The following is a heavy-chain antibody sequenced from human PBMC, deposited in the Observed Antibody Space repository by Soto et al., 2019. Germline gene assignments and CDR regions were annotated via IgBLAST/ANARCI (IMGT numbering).Heavy chain of an antibody. J-gene: IGHJ2*01. D-gene: IGHD1-7*01. V-gene: IGHV4-30-4*01. CDR2: IYYSGST. CDR1: GGSISSGDYY. Sequence: QVQLQESGPGLVKPSQTLSLTCTVSGGSISSGDYYWSWIRQPPGKGLEWIGYIYYSGSTYYNPSLKSRVTISVDTSKNQFSLKLSSVTAADTAVYYCARAQPNWNYGYWYFDLWGRGTLVTVSS. CDR3: ARAQPNWNYGYWYFDL.